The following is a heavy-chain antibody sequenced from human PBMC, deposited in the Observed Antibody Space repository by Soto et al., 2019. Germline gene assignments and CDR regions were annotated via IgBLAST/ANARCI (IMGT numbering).Heavy chain of an antibody. CDR2: SNHVGST. V-gene: IGHV4-34*01. D-gene: IGHD5-18*01. CDR1: GGSFSGYY. CDR3: ARVLIAGVTTD. J-gene: IGHJ4*02. Sequence: QVQLQQWGAGLLKPSETLSLTCAVYGGSFSGYYWSWIRQPPGKGLEWIGESNHVGSTNYNPSLKRRVTMSVDPSKNQFSLRLTSVTAADTAVYYCARVLIAGVTTDWGQGTLVIVSS.